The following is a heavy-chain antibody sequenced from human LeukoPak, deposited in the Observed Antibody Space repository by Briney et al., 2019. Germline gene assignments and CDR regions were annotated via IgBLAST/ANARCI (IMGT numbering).Heavy chain of an antibody. Sequence: SETLSLTCAVYGGSFSGYYWSWIRQPPGKGLEWIGEINHSGSTNYNPSLKSRVTISVDTSKNQFSLKLSSVTAADTAVYYCARGSKDIVVVVAATRRNYYYYGMDVWGQGATVTVSS. V-gene: IGHV4-34*01. CDR1: GGSFSGYY. J-gene: IGHJ6*02. CDR2: INHSGST. D-gene: IGHD2-15*01. CDR3: ARGSKDIVVVVAATRRNYYYYGMDV.